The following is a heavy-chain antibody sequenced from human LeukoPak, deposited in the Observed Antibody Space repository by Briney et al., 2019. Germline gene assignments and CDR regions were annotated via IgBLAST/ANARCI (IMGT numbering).Heavy chain of an antibody. CDR2: ISSSSSYI. D-gene: IGHD3-16*01. CDR1: GFTFSSYS. V-gene: IGHV3-21*01. CDR3: ARESGTAQTYTYYFDY. J-gene: IGHJ4*02. Sequence: PGGSLRLSCPASGFTFSSYSMNWVRQAPGKGLEWVSSISSSSSYIYYADSVKGRFTISRDNAKNSLYLQMNSLRAEDTAVYYCARESGTAQTYTYYFDYWGQGTLVTVSS.